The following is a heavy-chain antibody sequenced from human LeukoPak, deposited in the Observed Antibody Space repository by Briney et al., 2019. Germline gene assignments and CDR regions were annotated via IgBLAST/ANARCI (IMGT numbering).Heavy chain of an antibody. V-gene: IGHV3-72*01. CDR2: SRNKAKSYTT. J-gene: IGHJ4*02. D-gene: IGHD5-12*01. Sequence: PGGSLRLSCAASGFTFSDHFLDWVRQAPGKGLEWVGRSRNKAKSYTTEYAASVKGRFTISRDDSKNSLYLQVNSLKTEDTAVYYCARVGSVARSDYLDYWGQGTLVTVSS. CDR3: ARVGSVARSDYLDY. CDR1: GFTFSDHF.